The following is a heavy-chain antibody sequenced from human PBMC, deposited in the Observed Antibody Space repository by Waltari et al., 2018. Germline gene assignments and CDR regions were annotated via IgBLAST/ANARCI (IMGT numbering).Heavy chain of an antibody. J-gene: IGHJ4*02. Sequence: EVQLVESGGGLVQPGGSLRLSCAASGFTFSSYSMNWVRQAPGKGLEWVSDISSSSSTIYYADSVKGRFTISRDNAKNSLYLQMNSLRAEDTAVYYCARDLVVVPAAISRSYWGQGTLVTVSS. V-gene: IGHV3-48*04. CDR3: ARDLVVVPAAISRSY. D-gene: IGHD2-2*02. CDR1: GFTFSSYS. CDR2: ISSSSSTI.